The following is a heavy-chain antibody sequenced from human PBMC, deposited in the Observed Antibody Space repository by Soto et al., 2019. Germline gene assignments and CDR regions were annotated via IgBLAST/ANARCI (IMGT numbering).Heavy chain of an antibody. J-gene: IGHJ4*02. CDR3: ARPRYYDDSTTYSDGQPADY. CDR1: GYSFKDHY. V-gene: IGHV1-46*02. Sequence: GASVKVSCKASGYSFKDHYMHWVRQAPGRGLEWVGIINPSGEHTNYAQQFRGRVAMTRDTSTSTAYMELRSLRTEDTAMFYCARPRYYDDSTTYSDGQPADYWGRGTLVTVSS. CDR2: INPSGEHT. D-gene: IGHD3-22*01.